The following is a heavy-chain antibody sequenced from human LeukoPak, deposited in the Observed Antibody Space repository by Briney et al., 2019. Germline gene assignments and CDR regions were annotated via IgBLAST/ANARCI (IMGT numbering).Heavy chain of an antibody. Sequence: GGSLRLSCAASGFTFDDYAMHWVRQAPGKGLEWVSGISWNSGSIGYADSVKGRFTISRDNAKNSLYLQMNSLRAEDTALYYCAKDSLCSGGSCYSSYYYYGMDVWGQGTTVTVSS. V-gene: IGHV3-9*01. CDR1: GFTFDDYA. J-gene: IGHJ6*02. CDR2: ISWNSGSI. D-gene: IGHD2-15*01. CDR3: AKDSLCSGGSCYSSYYYYGMDV.